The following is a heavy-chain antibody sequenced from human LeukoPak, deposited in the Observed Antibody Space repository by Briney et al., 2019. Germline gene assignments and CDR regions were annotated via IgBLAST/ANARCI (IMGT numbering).Heavy chain of an antibody. Sequence: PGGSLRLSCAASGFTFSNYGMHWVRQAPGKGLEWVTFVRYDRDNKYYADSVKGRFTISRDNSKNTLYLQMSSLRTEDTAVYYCVKDPSPADAFDIWGQGTMVTVSS. J-gene: IGHJ3*02. CDR3: VKDPSPADAFDI. V-gene: IGHV3-30*02. CDR2: VRYDRDNK. CDR1: GFTFSNYG.